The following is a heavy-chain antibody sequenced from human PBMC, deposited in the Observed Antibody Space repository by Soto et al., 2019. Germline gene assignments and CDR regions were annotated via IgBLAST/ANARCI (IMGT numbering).Heavy chain of an antibody. Sequence: LRLSCAASGFTFDDYGMSWARQAPGKGLEWVSGVNWNGGSTGYADSVKGRFTISRDNAKNSLYLQMNSLRAEETAFYYCVRGASLNFDYWGQGTLVTVSS. D-gene: IGHD1-26*01. CDR2: VNWNGGST. J-gene: IGHJ4*02. CDR3: VRGASLNFDY. CDR1: GFTFDDYG. V-gene: IGHV3-20*04.